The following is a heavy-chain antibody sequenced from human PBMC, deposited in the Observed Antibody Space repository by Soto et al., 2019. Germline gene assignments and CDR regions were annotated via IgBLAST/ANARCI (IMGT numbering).Heavy chain of an antibody. CDR2: IYYSGST. J-gene: IGHJ4*02. CDR1: GGSISSYY. CDR3: ASYYYDSSGYSPLIY. Sequence: PSETLSLTCTVSGGSISSYYWSWIRQPPGKGLEWIGYIYYSGSTNYNPSLKSRVTISVDTSKNQFSLKLSSVTAADTAVYYCASYYYDSSGYSPLIYWRQRTLVTVSS. V-gene: IGHV4-59*01. D-gene: IGHD3-22*01.